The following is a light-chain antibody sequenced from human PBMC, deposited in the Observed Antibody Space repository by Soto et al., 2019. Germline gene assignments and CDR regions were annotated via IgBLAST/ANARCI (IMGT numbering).Light chain of an antibody. CDR3: QQRSNGPPYT. V-gene: IGKV3-11*01. CDR1: QSVSSY. CDR2: DAS. Sequence: EIVLTQSPATLSLSPGERATLSCRASQSVSSYLAWYQQKPGQAPRLLIYDASNRATGIPARFSGSGSGTDFTLPIISLEPEDFAVYYCQQRSNGPPYTFGQGTKLEIK. J-gene: IGKJ2*01.